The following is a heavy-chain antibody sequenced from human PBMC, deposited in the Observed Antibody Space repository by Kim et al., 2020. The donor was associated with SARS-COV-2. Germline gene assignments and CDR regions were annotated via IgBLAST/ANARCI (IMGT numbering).Heavy chain of an antibody. CDR3: ATQETNSGYYYGLGGRYYYYGMDV. Sequence: GGSLRLSCAASGFTFSSYGMHWVRQAPGKGLEWVAVISYDGSNKYYADSVKGRFTISRDNSKNTLYLQMNSLRAEDTAVYYCATQETNSGYYYGLGGRYYYYGMDVSGQGTTVTVSS. CDR2: ISYDGSNK. J-gene: IGHJ6*02. CDR1: GFTFSSYG. V-gene: IGHV3-30*03. D-gene: IGHD3-22*01.